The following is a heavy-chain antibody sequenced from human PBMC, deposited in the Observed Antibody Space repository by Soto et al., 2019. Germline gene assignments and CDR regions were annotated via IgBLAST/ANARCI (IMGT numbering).Heavy chain of an antibody. D-gene: IGHD6-19*01. CDR1: GCTFGSYG. CDR3: AKDRGWLAERYYYGMDV. Sequence: QVQLVESGGGVVQPGRALRLSCAASGCTFGSYGMHWVRQAPGKGLEWVAVISYDGSNKYYADSVKGRFTISRDNSKNTLYLQMNSLRAEDTAVYYCAKDRGWLAERYYYGMDVWGQGTTVTVSS. J-gene: IGHJ6*02. CDR2: ISYDGSNK. V-gene: IGHV3-30*18.